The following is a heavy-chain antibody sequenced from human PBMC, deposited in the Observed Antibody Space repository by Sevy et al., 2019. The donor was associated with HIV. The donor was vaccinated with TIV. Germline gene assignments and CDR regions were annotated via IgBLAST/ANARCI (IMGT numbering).Heavy chain of an antibody. CDR3: IRDRGTISPDYYFGMDV. Sequence: GGSLRLSCTTSGFSFGDYAMSWLRQAPGKGLEWVGFIRSKTYGGTTEYAASVKGRFTISRDDSKRIAYLQMNSLKTEDTAVYYCIRDRGTISPDYYFGMDVWGQGTTVTVSS. D-gene: IGHD3-3*01. CDR2: IRSKTYGGTT. CDR1: GFSFGDYA. V-gene: IGHV3-49*03. J-gene: IGHJ6*02.